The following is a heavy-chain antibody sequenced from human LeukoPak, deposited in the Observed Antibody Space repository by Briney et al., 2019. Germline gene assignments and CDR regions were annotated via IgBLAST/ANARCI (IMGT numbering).Heavy chain of an antibody. Sequence: GASVKVSCKASVYTFTGYYMHWVRRAPGQGLEWMGWINPNSGGTNYAQKFQGRVTMTRDTSISTAYMELSRLRSDDTAVYYCRTDRYGDYGDYIDYWGQGTLVTVSS. V-gene: IGHV1-2*02. D-gene: IGHD4-17*01. CDR2: INPNSGGT. CDR1: VYTFTGYY. CDR3: RTDRYGDYGDYIDY. J-gene: IGHJ4*02.